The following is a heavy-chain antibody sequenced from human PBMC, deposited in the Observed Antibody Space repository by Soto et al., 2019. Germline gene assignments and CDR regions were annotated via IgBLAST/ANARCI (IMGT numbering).Heavy chain of an antibody. J-gene: IGHJ3*02. V-gene: IGHV5-10-1*01. Sequence: EVQLVQSGAEVKKPGESLRISCKGSGYSFTSYWISWVRQMPGKGLEWMGRIDPSDSYTNYSPSFQGHVTISADKSISTAYQQWSSLKASDTAMYYCARRERYCSGGSCYSGDAFDIWGQGTMVTVSS. D-gene: IGHD2-15*01. CDR3: ARRERYCSGGSCYSGDAFDI. CDR2: IDPSDSYT. CDR1: GYSFTSYW.